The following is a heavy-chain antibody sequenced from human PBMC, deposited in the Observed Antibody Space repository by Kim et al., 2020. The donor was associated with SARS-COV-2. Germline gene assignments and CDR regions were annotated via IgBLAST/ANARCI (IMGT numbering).Heavy chain of an antibody. CDR3: ARDWGLGYSGSYYYYYGMDV. V-gene: IGHV3-7*03. Sequence: GGSLRLSCAASGFTFSSYWMSWVRQAPGKGLEWVANIKQDGSEKYYVDSVKGRFTISRDNAKNSLYLQMNGLRAEDTAVYYCARDWGLGYSGSYYYYYGMDVWGQGTTVTVSS. J-gene: IGHJ6*02. CDR2: IKQDGSEK. CDR1: GFTFSSYW. D-gene: IGHD1-26*01.